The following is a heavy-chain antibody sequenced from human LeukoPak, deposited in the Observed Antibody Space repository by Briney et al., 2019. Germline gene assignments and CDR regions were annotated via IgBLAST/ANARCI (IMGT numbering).Heavy chain of an antibody. D-gene: IGHD4-17*01. CDR3: ARGPVTKFEI. CDR2: IYSGGTT. Sequence: GGSLRLSCAAPGFTVSSNYMSWVRQAPGKGLGWVSVIYSGGTTYYADSVKGRFTISRDNSNNTLYLQMNSLRAEDTAVYYCARGPVTKFEIWGQGTILTVSS. V-gene: IGHV3-53*01. J-gene: IGHJ3*02. CDR1: GFTVSSNY.